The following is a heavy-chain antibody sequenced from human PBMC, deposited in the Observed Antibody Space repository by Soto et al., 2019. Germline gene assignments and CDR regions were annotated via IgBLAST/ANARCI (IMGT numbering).Heavy chain of an antibody. CDR1: GFTFSSYD. Sequence: PGGSLILSCAASGFTFSSYDMHWVRQATGKGLEWVSAIGTAGDTYYPGSVKGRFTISRENAKNSLYLQMNSLRAGDTAAYYCARETHGDYESWYFDLWGRGTLVTVSS. V-gene: IGHV3-13*01. J-gene: IGHJ2*01. D-gene: IGHD4-17*01. CDR2: IGTAGDT. CDR3: ARETHGDYESWYFDL.